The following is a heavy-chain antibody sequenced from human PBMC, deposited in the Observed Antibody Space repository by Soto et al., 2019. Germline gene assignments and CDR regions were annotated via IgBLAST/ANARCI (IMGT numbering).Heavy chain of an antibody. V-gene: IGHV3-21*01. CDR1: GFTFNTYD. Sequence: EVQLVESGGGLVKPGGSLRLSCAASGFTFNTYDMNWVRQAPGKGLEWVSSITTSSAYIYYADSLKGRITISRDNAKNSLFLQMNSVRAEDTAGYYCVRSGTARLLRHSWFDTWGQGTLVTVSS. CDR3: VRSGTARLLRHSWFDT. D-gene: IGHD2-21*01. J-gene: IGHJ5*02. CDR2: ITTSSAYI.